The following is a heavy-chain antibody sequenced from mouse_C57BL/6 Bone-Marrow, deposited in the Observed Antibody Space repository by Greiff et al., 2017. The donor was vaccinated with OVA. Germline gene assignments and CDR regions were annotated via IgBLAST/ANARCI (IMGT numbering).Heavy chain of an antibody. J-gene: IGHJ2*01. CDR3: ARHNYYGSSYGGDY. Sequence: EVKLMESGGDLVKPGGSLKLSCAASGFTFSSYGMSWVRQTPDKRLEWVATISSGGSYTYYPDSVKGRFTISRDNAKNTLYLQMSSLKSEDTAMYYCARHNYYGSSYGGDYWGQGTTLTVSS. CDR2: ISSGGSYT. V-gene: IGHV5-6*01. D-gene: IGHD1-1*01. CDR1: GFTFSSYG.